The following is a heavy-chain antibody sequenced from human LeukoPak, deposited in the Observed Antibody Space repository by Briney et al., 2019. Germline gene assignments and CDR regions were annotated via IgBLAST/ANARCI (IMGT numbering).Heavy chain of an antibody. V-gene: IGHV3-33*01. Sequence: GGSLRLSCAASGFTFSSYGMHWVRQAPGKGLEWVAVIWYDGSNKYYADSVKGRFTISRDNSKNTLYLQMNSLRAEDTAVYYCTSGGIGTQHYYDSRDAFDIWGQGTMVTVSS. CDR1: GFTFSSYG. D-gene: IGHD3-22*01. J-gene: IGHJ3*02. CDR2: IWYDGSNK. CDR3: TSGGIGTQHYYDSRDAFDI.